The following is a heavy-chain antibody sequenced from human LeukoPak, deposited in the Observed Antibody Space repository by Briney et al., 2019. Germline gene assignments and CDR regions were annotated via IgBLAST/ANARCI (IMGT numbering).Heavy chain of an antibody. J-gene: IGHJ4*02. CDR3: ARVGKYSGSYPDY. D-gene: IGHD1-26*01. V-gene: IGHV7-4-1*02. Sequence: VSVKVSCKASGYTFTGYYMHWVRQAPGQGLEWMGWINTNTGNPTFAQGFTGRFVFSLDTSVSTAYLQISSLKAEDTAVYYCARVGKYSGSYPDYWGQGTPVTVSS. CDR1: GYTFTGYY. CDR2: INTNTGNP.